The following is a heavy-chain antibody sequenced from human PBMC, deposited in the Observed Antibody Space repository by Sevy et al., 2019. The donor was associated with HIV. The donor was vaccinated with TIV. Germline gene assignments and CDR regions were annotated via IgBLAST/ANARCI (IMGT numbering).Heavy chain of an antibody. CDR1: GFTFSSYA. CDR3: ARGSGYSSSWYTRAINVDLVFAAEYFQH. CDR2: ISYDGSNK. Sequence: GGSLRLSCAASGFTFSSYAMHWVRQAPGKGLEWVAVISYDGSNKYYADSVKGRFTISRDNSKNTLYLQMNSLRAEETAVYYCARGSGYSSSWYTRAINVDLVFAAEYFQHWGQGTLVTVSS. J-gene: IGHJ1*01. V-gene: IGHV3-30-3*01. D-gene: IGHD6-13*01.